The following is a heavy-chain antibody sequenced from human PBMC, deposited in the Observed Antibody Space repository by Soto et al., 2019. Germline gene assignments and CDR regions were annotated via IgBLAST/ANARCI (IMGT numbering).Heavy chain of an antibody. CDR2: VYFRGRT. CDR1: GVSTIDNY. D-gene: IGHD3-10*02. CDR3: ARSVYVRGENYHFDY. J-gene: IGHJ4*02. V-gene: IGHV4-59*13. Sequence: PSETLSLTCTFSGVSTIDNYWTWIRQTPGQGLEWLGYVYFRGRTSYNPSLKSRVAMSVDTSKSQFSLRLRSVTAADTAMYYCARSVYVRGENYHFDYWGQGLLVTVSS.